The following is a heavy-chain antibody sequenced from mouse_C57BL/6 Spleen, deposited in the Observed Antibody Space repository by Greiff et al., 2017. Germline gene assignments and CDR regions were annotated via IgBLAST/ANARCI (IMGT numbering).Heavy chain of an antibody. CDR2: ISSGGSYT. J-gene: IGHJ4*01. Sequence: EVQLVESGGDLVKPGGSLKLSCAASGFTFSSYGMSWVRQTPDQRLEWVATISSGGSYTYYPDSVKGRFTLSRDNAKNTLYLQMRSLKSEDTAMYYCARRPLWGYWGQGTSVTVSS. CDR1: GFTFSSYG. D-gene: IGHD6-1*01. V-gene: IGHV5-6*01. CDR3: ARRPLWGY.